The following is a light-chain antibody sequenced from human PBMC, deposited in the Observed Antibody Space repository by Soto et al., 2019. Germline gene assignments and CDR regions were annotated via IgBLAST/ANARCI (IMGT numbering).Light chain of an antibody. V-gene: IGLV1-40*01. Sequence: QAVVTQPPSVSGAPGQRVTISCTGSSSNIGSGYDVHWYQQLPGTAPKVLIYGDNNRPSGVPDRFSGSRSGTSASLAITGLQAEDEADYYCQSYDNSLSGPVVFGGGTQLSVL. CDR2: GDN. CDR1: SSNIGSGYD. CDR3: QSYDNSLSGPVV. J-gene: IGLJ2*01.